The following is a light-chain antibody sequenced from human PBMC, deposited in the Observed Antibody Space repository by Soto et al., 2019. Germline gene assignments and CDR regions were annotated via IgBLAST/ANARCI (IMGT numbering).Light chain of an antibody. V-gene: IGKV1-5*01. CDR3: QQYNSFPLT. CDR2: HAS. CDR1: QSITAR. J-gene: IGKJ4*01. Sequence: IRLTQSPSTLSASLADSVTMTFRSSQSITARLAWYQQKPGKAPKLLIYHASILERGVPSRFSGSGSPTEFTVTISTLQPEDFATYYCQQYNSFPLTFGGGTKVDIK.